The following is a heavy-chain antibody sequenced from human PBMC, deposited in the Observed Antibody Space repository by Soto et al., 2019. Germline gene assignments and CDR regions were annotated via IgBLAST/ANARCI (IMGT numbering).Heavy chain of an antibody. CDR1: GFTFSSYA. Sequence: GGSLRLSCAASGFTFSSYAMHWVRQAPGKGLEWVAVISYDGSNKYYADSVKGRFTISRDNSKNTLYLQMNSLRAEDTAVYYCARVGIAVAGNLVGGFDYWGQGTLVTVSS. J-gene: IGHJ4*02. CDR2: ISYDGSNK. D-gene: IGHD6-19*01. V-gene: IGHV3-30-3*01. CDR3: ARVGIAVAGNLVGGFDY.